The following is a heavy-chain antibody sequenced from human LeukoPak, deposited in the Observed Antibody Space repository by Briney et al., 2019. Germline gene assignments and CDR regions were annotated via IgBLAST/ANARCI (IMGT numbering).Heavy chain of an antibody. CDR1: GGSISSSSYY. CDR3: ARDQFPLTMVRDAPPYGMDV. V-gene: IGHV4-39*07. Sequence: SETLSLTCTVSGGSISSSSYYGGWIRQPPGKGLEWIGSIYYSGSTYYNPSLKSRVTISVDTSKNQFSLKLSSVTAADTAVYYCARDQFPLTMVRDAPPYGMDVWGQGTTVTVSS. CDR2: IYYSGST. D-gene: IGHD3-10*01. J-gene: IGHJ6*02.